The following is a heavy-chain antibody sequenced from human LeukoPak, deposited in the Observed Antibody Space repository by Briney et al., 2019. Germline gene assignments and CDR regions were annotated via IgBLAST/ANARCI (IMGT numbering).Heavy chain of an antibody. J-gene: IGHJ1*01. CDR3: ASHRHNGGHHF. CDR2: IYYSGST. CDR1: GGSISSSSDY. V-gene: IGHV4-39*01. Sequence: ETETLICTVSGGSISSSSDYWGRVRQPPGKGLEWIGSIYYSGSTYYNSALNSRLTISVDTSKNQFSLNLASVTAADTAVYYCASHRHNGGHHFWGQGTLVTVSS. D-gene: IGHD3-16*01.